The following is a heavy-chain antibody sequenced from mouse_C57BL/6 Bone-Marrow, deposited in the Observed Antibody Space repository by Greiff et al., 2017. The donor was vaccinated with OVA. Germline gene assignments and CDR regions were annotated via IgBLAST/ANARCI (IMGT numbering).Heavy chain of an antibody. CDR2: ISSCSSTI. CDR3: ARRDYGRRDYAMDY. D-gene: IGHD1-1*01. CDR1: GFTFSDYG. Sequence: EVQRVESGGGLVKPGGSLKLSCAASGFTFSDYGMHWVRQAPEKGLEWVAYISSCSSTIYYADTVKGRFTISRDNAKNTLFLQMTSLRSEDTAMYYCARRDYGRRDYAMDYWGQGTSVTVSS. J-gene: IGHJ4*01. V-gene: IGHV5-17*01.